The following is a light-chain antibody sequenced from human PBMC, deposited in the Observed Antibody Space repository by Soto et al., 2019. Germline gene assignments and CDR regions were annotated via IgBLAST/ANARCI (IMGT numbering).Light chain of an antibody. CDR1: QGISSF. Sequence: IQLTQTPSSLSASVGDRVTITCRASQGISSFLAWYQQKPGKAPKLLIYAASSLQSGVPSSFSGSGFGTDFTLTITSLQPEDFATYYCQQVESYPSTFGGGTKVEIK. CDR2: AAS. J-gene: IGKJ4*01. V-gene: IGKV1-9*01. CDR3: QQVESYPST.